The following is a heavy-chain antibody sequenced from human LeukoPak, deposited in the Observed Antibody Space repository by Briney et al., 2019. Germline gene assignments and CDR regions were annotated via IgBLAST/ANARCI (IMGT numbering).Heavy chain of an antibody. D-gene: IGHD1-1*01. V-gene: IGHV3-21*06. CDR2: ISSSSTYI. CDR3: ARHMGPNEPLFDY. Sequence: PSETLSLTCTVSGGSISSSSYYWGWIRQPPGKGLEWVSSISSSSTYIYYADSVKDRFTISRDNAKNSLYLQMNSLRAEDTAVYYCARHMGPNEPLFDYWGQGTLVTVSS. J-gene: IGHJ4*02. CDR1: GGSISSSS.